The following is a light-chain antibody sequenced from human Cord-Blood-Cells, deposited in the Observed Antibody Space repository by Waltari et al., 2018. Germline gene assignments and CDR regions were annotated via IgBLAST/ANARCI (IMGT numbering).Light chain of an antibody. CDR2: DAS. J-gene: IGKJ2*03. V-gene: IGKV1-33*01. CDR1: QDISNY. CDR3: QQYDNLPYS. Sequence: DIRMTQSPSSLSASVGDRVTITCQASQDISNYLNWYQQKPAKAPKLLLYDASNLETGVPSRFSGSGSGTDFTFTISSLQPEDIATYYCQQYDNLPYSFGQGTKLEIK.